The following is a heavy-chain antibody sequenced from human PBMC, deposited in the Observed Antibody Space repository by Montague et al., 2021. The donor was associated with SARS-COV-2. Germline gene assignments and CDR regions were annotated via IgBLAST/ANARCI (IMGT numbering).Heavy chain of an antibody. D-gene: IGHD1-20*01. CDR2: VYYGTTT. CDR3: VRDQGRSNWNYPDY. V-gene: IGHV4-39*07. CDR1: GDSLHRSAYY. Sequence: SETLSLTCTVSGDSLHRSAYYWGWFRRPPGKGLEWVASVYYGTTTYNRSLKSGVIISVDTSKNQFSLKLSSVTAADTAVYYCVRDQGRSNWNYPDYWGQGTLVTVSS. J-gene: IGHJ4*02.